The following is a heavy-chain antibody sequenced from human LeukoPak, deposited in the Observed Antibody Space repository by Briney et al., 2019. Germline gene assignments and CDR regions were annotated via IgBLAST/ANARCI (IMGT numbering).Heavy chain of an antibody. CDR1: GYTFTGHF. Sequence: AASVKVSCKASGYTFTGHFIHWVRQAPGQGLEWMGWSNPNSGGTNYAQKFQGRVTMTRDTSISTAYMELSRVISDDTAVYYCAREYSRYSGTYYDYWGQGTPVTVSS. J-gene: IGHJ4*02. V-gene: IGHV1-2*02. CDR3: AREYSRYSGTYYDY. D-gene: IGHD5-12*01. CDR2: SNPNSGGT.